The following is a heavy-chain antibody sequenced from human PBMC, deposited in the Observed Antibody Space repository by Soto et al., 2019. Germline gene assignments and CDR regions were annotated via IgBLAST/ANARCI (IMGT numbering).Heavy chain of an antibody. D-gene: IGHD2-8*01. CDR1: GFSLSTSGMC. CDR3: ARAKRSWSRYYYYYGMDV. J-gene: IGHJ6*02. V-gene: IGHV2-70*11. Sequence: ESGPTLVNPTQTLTLTCTFSGFSLSTSGMCVSWIRQPPGKALEWLARIDWDDDKYYSTSLKTRLTISKDTSKNQVVLTMTNMDPVDTATYYCARAKRSWSRYYYYYGMDVWGQGTTVTVSS. CDR2: IDWDDDK.